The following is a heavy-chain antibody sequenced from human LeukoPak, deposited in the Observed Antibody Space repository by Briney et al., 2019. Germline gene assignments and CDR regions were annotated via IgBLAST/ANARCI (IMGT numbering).Heavy chain of an antibody. V-gene: IGHV3-21*04. CDR1: GFTFSSCS. CDR2: ISSSSSSYI. CDR3: PRRDLDY. J-gene: IGHJ4*02. Sequence: GGSLRLSYAASGFTFSSCSMNGVRQAPGKGLEWVSSISSSSSSYIYYADSVKGRFTISRDDSKNTAYLQMNSLKTEDTAVYYSPRRDLDYWGQGTLVTVSS.